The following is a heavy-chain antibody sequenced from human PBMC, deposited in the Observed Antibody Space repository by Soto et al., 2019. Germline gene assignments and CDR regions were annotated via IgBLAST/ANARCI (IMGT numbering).Heavy chain of an antibody. D-gene: IGHD3-22*01. CDR1: VLTFSSYG. J-gene: IGHJ4*02. CDR3: AKDRMTMRVVAPFDY. CDR2: ISYDGSNK. V-gene: IGHV3-30*18. Sequence: GGSLRLSCAASVLTFSSYGMHWVRQAQGKGLEWVAVISYDGSNKYYADSVKGRFTISRDNSKNTMYLQMNSLRAEDTAVYYCAKDRMTMRVVAPFDYWGQGTLVTVSS.